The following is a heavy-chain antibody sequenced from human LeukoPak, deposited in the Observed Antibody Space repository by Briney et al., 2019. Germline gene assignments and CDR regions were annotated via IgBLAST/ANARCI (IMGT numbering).Heavy chain of an antibody. CDR1: GYTFTGYY. J-gene: IGHJ4*02. Sequence: ASVKVSCKASGYTFTGYYMHWVRQAPGQGLEWMGWINPNSGGTNYAQKFRGRVTMTRDTSISTAYMELSRLRSDDTAVYYCARDLSLTGTTLDLPPSRRGPDYWGQGTLVTVSS. V-gene: IGHV1-2*02. CDR3: ARDLSLTGTTLDLPPSRRGPDY. CDR2: INPNSGGT. D-gene: IGHD1-7*01.